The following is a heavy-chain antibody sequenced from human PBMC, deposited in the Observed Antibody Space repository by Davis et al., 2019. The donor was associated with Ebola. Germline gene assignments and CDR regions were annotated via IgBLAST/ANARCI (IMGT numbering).Heavy chain of an antibody. CDR2: IIPLFGTT. D-gene: IGHD5-12*01. J-gene: IGHJ4*02. V-gene: IGHV1-69*13. CDR3: ARLGTPYSSYDHLDC. CDR1: GGTFSNYA. Sequence: SVKVSCKASGGTFSNYAISWLRQAPGQGLEWMGGIIPLFGTTYYAQKFQGRVTITADESTSTAYIEVSSLRSEDTALYYCARLGTPYSSYDHLDCWGQGTLVTVSS.